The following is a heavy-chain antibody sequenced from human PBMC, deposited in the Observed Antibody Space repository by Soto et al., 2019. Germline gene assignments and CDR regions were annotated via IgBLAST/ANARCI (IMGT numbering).Heavy chain of an antibody. Sequence: GGSLRLSCAASGFTFSSYGMHWVRQAPGKGLEWVAVISYDGSNKYYADSVKGRFTISRDNSKNTLYLQMNSLRAEDTAVYYCAKDPNDIVVVVAATTYGMGVWGQGTTVTVSS. D-gene: IGHD2-15*01. CDR2: ISYDGSNK. CDR1: GFTFSSYG. CDR3: AKDPNDIVVVVAATTYGMGV. J-gene: IGHJ6*02. V-gene: IGHV3-30*18.